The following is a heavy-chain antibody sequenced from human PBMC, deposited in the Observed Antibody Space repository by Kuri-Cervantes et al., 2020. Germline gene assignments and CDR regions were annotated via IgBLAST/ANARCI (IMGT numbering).Heavy chain of an antibody. Sequence: GESLKISCAASGFTFSSYSMNWVRQAPGKGLEWVPYISGSSRTIYYADSVKGRFTISRDNSKNTLYLQMNSLRAEDTAVYYCARGHDYWGQGTLVTVSS. CDR2: ISGSSRTI. V-gene: IGHV3-48*01. CDR3: ARGHDY. J-gene: IGHJ4*02. CDR1: GFTFSSYS.